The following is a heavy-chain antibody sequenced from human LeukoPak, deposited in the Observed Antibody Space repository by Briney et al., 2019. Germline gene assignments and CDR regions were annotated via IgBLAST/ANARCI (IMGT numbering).Heavy chain of an antibody. Sequence: EASVKVSCKATSRISWVRQAPGQGLEWMGWIGTYGGDTYYAQKFQGRITVPTDTSTSTVYMELRNLRSDDTAVYYCARDLWNFYDDSGYNRDFDSWGQGTLVTVSS. J-gene: IGHJ5*01. CDR3: ARDLWNFYDDSGYNRDFDS. CDR1: TSR. V-gene: IGHV1-18*01. D-gene: IGHD3-22*01. CDR2: IGTYGGDT.